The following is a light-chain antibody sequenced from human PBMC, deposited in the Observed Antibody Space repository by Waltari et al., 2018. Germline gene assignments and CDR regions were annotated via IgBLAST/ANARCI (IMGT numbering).Light chain of an antibody. CDR2: RVF. V-gene: IGKV2-30*02. CDR1: QSLVHSDGNTH. Sequence: DVVMTQSPLSLPVTLGQAASISCKSSQSLVHSDGNTHLTWFQQRPGQSPRRLIFRVFTRYSGVPASFSGSGSGTDFTLKISRVAAVDVGVYYCRQGTHGPYTFGQGTKLDIK. CDR3: RQGTHGPYT. J-gene: IGKJ2*01.